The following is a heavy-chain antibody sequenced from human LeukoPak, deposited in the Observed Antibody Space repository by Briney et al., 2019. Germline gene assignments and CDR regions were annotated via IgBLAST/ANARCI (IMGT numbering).Heavy chain of an antibody. CDR3: ARADYYDSSGYYADAFDI. CDR1: GSTFTSFA. CDR2: ISPYNGNA. V-gene: IGHV1-18*01. Sequence: VASVKVSCKASGSTFTSFAFSWVRQAPGQGLEWMGWISPYNGNAKYAQNLQGRVTMTADTSTSTVYMELSSLRSEDTAVYYCARADYYDSSGYYADAFDIWGQGTMVTVSS. J-gene: IGHJ3*02. D-gene: IGHD3-22*01.